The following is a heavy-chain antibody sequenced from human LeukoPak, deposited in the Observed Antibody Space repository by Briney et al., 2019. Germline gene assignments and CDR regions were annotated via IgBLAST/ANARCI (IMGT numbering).Heavy chain of an antibody. CDR1: GFTFSSYW. Sequence: GGSLRVSCAASGFTFSSYWMSWVRQAPGKGLEWVANIKQDGSEKYYVDSVKGRFTISRDNAKNSLYLQMNSLRAEDTAVYYCARDWYVAAAGKVSGMDVWGQGTTVTVSS. J-gene: IGHJ6*02. V-gene: IGHV3-7*03. D-gene: IGHD6-13*01. CDR2: IKQDGSEK. CDR3: ARDWYVAAAGKVSGMDV.